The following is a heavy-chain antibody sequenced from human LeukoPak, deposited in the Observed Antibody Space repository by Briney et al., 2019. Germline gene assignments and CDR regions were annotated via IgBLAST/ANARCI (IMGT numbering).Heavy chain of an antibody. CDR1: GCSFSSYY. CDR2: IYYSGST. CDR3: AREIVGATGI. D-gene: IGHD1-26*01. Sequence: SETLTLTCATSGCSFSSYYWSWIRQPPGKGLEWVGFIYYSGSTTYNPSPKSRVTISADTSTNQFSLKLRSVTAGDAAVYYCAREIVGATGIWGQGTLVTVSS. J-gene: IGHJ4*02. V-gene: IGHV4-59*01.